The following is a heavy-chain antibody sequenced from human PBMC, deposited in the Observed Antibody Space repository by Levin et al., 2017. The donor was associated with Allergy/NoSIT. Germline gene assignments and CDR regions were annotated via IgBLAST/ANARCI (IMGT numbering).Heavy chain of an antibody. J-gene: IGHJ6*03. D-gene: IGHD3-3*01. CDR1: GGTFSKYA. CDR2: IIPIFGTP. Sequence: WASVKVSCKSSGGTFSKYAISWVRQAPGQGPEWLGGIIPIFGTPHYAQRFQGRVTITADTSTNTAQMELSSLRSEDTAVYYCASATSEDFLSGYYFFMDVWGKGTTVTVSS. V-gene: IGHV1-69*06. CDR3: ASATSEDFLSGYYFFMDV.